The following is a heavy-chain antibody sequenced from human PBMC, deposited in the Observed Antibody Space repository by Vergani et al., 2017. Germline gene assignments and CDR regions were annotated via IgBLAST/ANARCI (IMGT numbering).Heavy chain of an antibody. J-gene: IGHJ6*02. V-gene: IGHV1-69*04. CDR3: ARGGYKRTIFGVVTLPSGGMDV. CDR1: GGPFSSYA. Sequence: QVQLVQSGAEVKKPGSSVKVSCKASGGPFSSYAISWVRKAPGPGLEWVGRIIPILGIANYAQKFQGRVTITAEESTSTAYMELSSLRSEDTAVYYCARGGYKRTIFGVVTLPSGGMDVWGQGTTVTVSS. CDR2: IIPILGIA. D-gene: IGHD3-3*01.